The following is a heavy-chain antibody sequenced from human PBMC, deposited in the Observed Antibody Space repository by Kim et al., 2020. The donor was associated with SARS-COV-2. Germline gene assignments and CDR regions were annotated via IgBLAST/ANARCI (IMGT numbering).Heavy chain of an antibody. D-gene: IGHD1-26*01. V-gene: IGHV3-13*04. CDR1: GFTFSSYD. Sequence: GGSLRLSCAASGFTFSSYDMHWVRQATGKGLEWVSGIGIVGDTYYPRSVKGRFTISRENAKNSLYLQMNSLRAGDTAVYYCARDRGGGATANEWYFDYWGQGTLVTVSS. CDR2: IGIVGDT. J-gene: IGHJ4*02. CDR3: ARDRGGGATANEWYFDY.